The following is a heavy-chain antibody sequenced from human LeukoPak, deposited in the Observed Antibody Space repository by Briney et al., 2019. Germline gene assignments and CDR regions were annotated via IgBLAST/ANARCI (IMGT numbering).Heavy chain of an antibody. V-gene: IGHV3-23*01. D-gene: IGHD3-16*02. CDR1: GFTFSSYA. Sequence: PGGSLRLSCAASGFTFSSYAMNWVRQAPGKGLEWVSSISGSDGGTYYADFVKGRFTISRDDSKNTLHLQMNSLRAEDTAVYYCAKSLGVGAYTRYKGFDQWGQGTLVTVSS. CDR2: ISGSDGGT. J-gene: IGHJ4*02. CDR3: AKSLGVGAYTRYKGFDQ.